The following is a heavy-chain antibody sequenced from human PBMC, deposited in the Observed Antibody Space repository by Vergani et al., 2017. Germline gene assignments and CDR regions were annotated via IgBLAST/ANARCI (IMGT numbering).Heavy chain of an antibody. V-gene: IGHV4-38-2*02. CDR3: ARGDLPADTSMVY. CDR1: GYSIGSGFY. D-gene: IGHD5-18*01. Sequence: QVRLEESGPGLVKPSETLSLTCSVSGYSIGSGFYWAWIRQSPGEGLQWLTSIHNRGKTYHNPSLKSRVSVSLDTSKNRFSLNLTSVTATDTAVYYCARGDLPADTSMVYWGQGTLVSVSS. J-gene: IGHJ4*02. CDR2: IHNRGKT.